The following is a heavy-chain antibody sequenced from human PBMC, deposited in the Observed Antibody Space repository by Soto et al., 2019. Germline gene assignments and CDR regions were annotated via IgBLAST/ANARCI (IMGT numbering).Heavy chain of an antibody. D-gene: IGHD6-19*01. Sequence: SETLSRTRLGSGCSSSSYYWSWIRQPPGKGLEWIGHIYYSGSTNYNPSLKSRVTISADTSKNQFSLKLSSVTAADTAVYYCARGRKGIAVAGFPYYFDYWRQGSLVIVS. J-gene: IGHJ4*02. CDR1: GCSSSSYY. V-gene: IGHV4-59*01. CDR2: IYYSGST. CDR3: ARGRKGIAVAGFPYYFDY.